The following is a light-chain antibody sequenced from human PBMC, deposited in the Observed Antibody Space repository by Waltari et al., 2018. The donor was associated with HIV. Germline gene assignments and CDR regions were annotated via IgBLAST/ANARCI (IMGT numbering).Light chain of an antibody. CDR1: SSNIGSNY. CDR3: SSYTSSSVV. Sequence: QSVLTQPPSASETPGQRVTISCSGSSSNIGSNYVYWYQHLPGTAPKLLIYRNNQRPSGVPDRFSGSKSGTSASLTISGLQAEDEADYYCSSYTSSSVVFGGGTKLTVL. J-gene: IGLJ2*01. CDR2: RNN. V-gene: IGLV1-47*01.